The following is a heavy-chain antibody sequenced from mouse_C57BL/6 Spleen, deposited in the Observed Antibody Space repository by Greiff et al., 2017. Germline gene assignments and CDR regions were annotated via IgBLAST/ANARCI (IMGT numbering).Heavy chain of an antibody. D-gene: IGHD2-5*01. CDR2: INPGSGGT. J-gene: IGHJ4*01. CDR3: ASRDSKKVWYAMDY. Sequence: QVQLQQSGAELVRPGTSVKVSCKASGYAFTNYLIEWVKQRPGQGLEWIGVINPGSGGTNYNEKFKGKATLTADKSSSTAYMQLSSLTSEDSAVYFCASRDSKKVWYAMDYWGQGTSVTVSS. CDR1: GYAFTNYL. V-gene: IGHV1-54*01.